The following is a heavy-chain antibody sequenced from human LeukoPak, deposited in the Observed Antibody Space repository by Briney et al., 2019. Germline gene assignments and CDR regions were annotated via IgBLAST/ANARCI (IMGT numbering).Heavy chain of an antibody. J-gene: IGHJ4*02. D-gene: IGHD3-9*01. CDR3: ARQYDILTGFDY. Sequence: SETLSLTCTVSGGSLSTYYWNWIRQPPGKGLEWIGYIYYSGSTNYNPSLKSRIAIPVDTSKRQFSLRLSSVTAADTAVYYCARQYDILTGFDYWGQGTLVTVSS. CDR2: IYYSGST. CDR1: GGSLSTYY. V-gene: IGHV4-59*08.